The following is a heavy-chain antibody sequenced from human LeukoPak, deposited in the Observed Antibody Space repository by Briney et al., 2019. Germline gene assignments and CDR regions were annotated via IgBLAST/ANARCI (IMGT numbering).Heavy chain of an antibody. V-gene: IGHV1-69*13. CDR2: IIPIFGTA. Sequence: GASVKVSCEASGGTFSSYAINWVRQAPGQGLEWMGGIIPIFGTANYAQKFQGRVTITADESTSTAYMELSSLRSEDTAVYYCARLIAVAGRQKVDYWGQGTLVTVSS. CDR3: ARLIAVAGRQKVDY. J-gene: IGHJ4*02. CDR1: GGTFSSYA. D-gene: IGHD6-19*01.